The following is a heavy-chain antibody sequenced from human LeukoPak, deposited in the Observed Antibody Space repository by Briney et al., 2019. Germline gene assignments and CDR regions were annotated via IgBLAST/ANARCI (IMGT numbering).Heavy chain of an antibody. J-gene: IGHJ6*03. Sequence: GASVKVSRKASGYTFTGYYMHWVRQAPGQGLEWMGIINPSGGSTSYAQNFQGRVTMTRDMSTSTVYMELSSLRSEDTAVYYCARDRRSPARYYYYYYYMDVWGKGTTVTVSS. CDR1: GYTFTGYY. D-gene: IGHD2-2*01. V-gene: IGHV1-46*01. CDR3: ARDRRSPARYYYYYYYMDV. CDR2: INPSGGST.